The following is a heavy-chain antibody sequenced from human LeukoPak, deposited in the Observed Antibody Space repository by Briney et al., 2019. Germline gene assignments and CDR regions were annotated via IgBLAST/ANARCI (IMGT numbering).Heavy chain of an antibody. D-gene: IGHD6-19*01. CDR2: ISWNSGSI. J-gene: IGHJ4*02. CDR1: GFTFDDYA. CDR3: AKEPQGWLVPRFDY. Sequence: GGSLRLSCAASGFTFDDYAMPWVRQAPGKGLEWVSGISWNSGSIGYADSVKGRFTISRDNAKNSLYLQMNSLRAEDTAVYYCAKEPQGWLVPRFDYWGQGTLVTVSS. V-gene: IGHV3-9*01.